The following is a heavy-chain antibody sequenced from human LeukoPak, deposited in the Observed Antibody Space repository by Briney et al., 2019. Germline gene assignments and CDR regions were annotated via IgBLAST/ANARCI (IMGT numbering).Heavy chain of an antibody. V-gene: IGHV3-23*03. CDR1: GFTFSTYD. CDR2: ITYQSTT. Sequence: PGGSLRLSCATSGFTFSTYDMSWIRQAPGKGLEWVSLITYQSTTYYADSVKGRFTIARDNSREALYLQINSLRVEDTAVYYCAKDFRHDSSGFFGGWGQGTLVTVSS. CDR3: AKDFRHDSSGFFGG. D-gene: IGHD3-22*01. J-gene: IGHJ4*02.